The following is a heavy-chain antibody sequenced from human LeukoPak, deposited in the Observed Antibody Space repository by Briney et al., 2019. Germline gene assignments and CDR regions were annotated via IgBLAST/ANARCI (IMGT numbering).Heavy chain of an antibody. V-gene: IGHV1-2*02. J-gene: IGHJ4*02. Sequence: ASVKVSCKASGYTFTGYYMHWVRQALGQGLEWMGWINPNSGGTNYAQKFQGRVTMTRDTSISTAYMELSRLRSDDTAVYYCARGLQKTAMVTYWGQGTLVTVSS. CDR2: INPNSGGT. CDR1: GYTFTGYY. CDR3: ARGLQKTAMVTY. D-gene: IGHD5-18*01.